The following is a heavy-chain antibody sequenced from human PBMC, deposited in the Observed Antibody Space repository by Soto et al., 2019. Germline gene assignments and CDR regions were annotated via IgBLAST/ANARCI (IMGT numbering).Heavy chain of an antibody. V-gene: IGHV1-8*01. Sequence: QVQLVQSGAELKKPWASVKVSCKASGYTFTSYDINWVRQATGQGLEWMGWMNPNSGNTVYAQKFQVRVTMTRNTSISPAYMELSSLRSQDTAVYYCAREKVVGATGNWGQARLVSVSS. CDR2: MNPNSGNT. D-gene: IGHD1-1*01. J-gene: IGHJ4*02. CDR1: GYTFTSYD. CDR3: AREKVVGATGN.